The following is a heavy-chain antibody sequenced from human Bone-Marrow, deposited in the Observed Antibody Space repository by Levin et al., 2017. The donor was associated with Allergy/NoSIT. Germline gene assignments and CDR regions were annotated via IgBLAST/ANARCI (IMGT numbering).Heavy chain of an antibody. CDR2: IYPGDSDT. J-gene: IGHJ4*02. V-gene: IGHV5-51*01. D-gene: IGHD3-22*01. CDR3: ARGSDISGYYFDF. Sequence: KPGGSLRLSCKTSSDSLAKYWIGWVRQMPGKGLEWMGIIYPGDSDTRYNPSFQALITISADKSISTAYLQWSSLKTSDTATYHCARGSDISGYYFDFWGQGTLVTVSS. CDR1: SDSLAKYW.